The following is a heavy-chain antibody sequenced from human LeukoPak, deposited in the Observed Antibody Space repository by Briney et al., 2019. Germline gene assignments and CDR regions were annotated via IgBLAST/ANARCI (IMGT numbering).Heavy chain of an antibody. Sequence: GGSLRLSCATSGFTFTTYWMSWVRQASGKGLEWVATLNHYGGDKYYVDSVKGRFTISRDNAKSSLYLQMNSPRAEDTAVYYCVRGDFDFWGQGTLVTVSS. V-gene: IGHV3-7*04. CDR1: GFTFTTYW. CDR3: VRGDFDF. J-gene: IGHJ4*02. CDR2: LNHYGGDK.